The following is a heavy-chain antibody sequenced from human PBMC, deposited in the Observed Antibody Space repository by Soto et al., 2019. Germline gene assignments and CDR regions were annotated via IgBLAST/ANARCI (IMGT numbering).Heavy chain of an antibody. J-gene: IGHJ3*02. CDR2: TYYRSKWYN. Sequence: SQTLSLTCAISGDSVFSSTAAWNWIRQSPSRGLEWLGRTYYRSKWYNDYAVSVKSRITINPDTSKHQFSLQLNSVTPEDTAVYYCARDRIGSGWFNAFDIWGHGTMVTVSS. V-gene: IGHV6-1*01. CDR1: GDSVFSSTAA. D-gene: IGHD6-19*01. CDR3: ARDRIGSGWFNAFDI.